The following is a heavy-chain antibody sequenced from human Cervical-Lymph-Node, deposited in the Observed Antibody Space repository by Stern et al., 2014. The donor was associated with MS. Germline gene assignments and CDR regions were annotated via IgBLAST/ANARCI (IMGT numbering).Heavy chain of an antibody. J-gene: IGHJ4*02. Sequence: QVQLQESGPGLVKPSDTLSLTCAVSGYSISSNNWWVWVRQPPGKGLEWIGYMYFTGSTSYNPSLQSRVTMSLDMSKNQFFLKLCSVTAVDTAVYYCARKVDSSGFYEWGQGTLVTVSS. CDR3: ARKVDSSGFYE. D-gene: IGHD3-22*01. CDR1: GYSISSNNW. V-gene: IGHV4-28*01. CDR2: MYFTGST.